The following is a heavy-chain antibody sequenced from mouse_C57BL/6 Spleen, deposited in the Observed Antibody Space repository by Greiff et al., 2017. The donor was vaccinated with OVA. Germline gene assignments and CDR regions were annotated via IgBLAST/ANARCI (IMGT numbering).Heavy chain of an antibody. CDR3: ARYGYDDYAMDY. Sequence: EVKVVESGGGLVKPGGSLKLSCAASGFTFSSYAMSWVRQTPEKRLEWVATISDGGSYTYYPDNVKGRFTISRDNAKNNLYLQMSHLKSEDTAMYYCARYGYDDYAMDYWGQGTSVTVSS. D-gene: IGHD2-2*01. J-gene: IGHJ4*01. CDR1: GFTFSSYA. V-gene: IGHV5-4*03. CDR2: ISDGGSYT.